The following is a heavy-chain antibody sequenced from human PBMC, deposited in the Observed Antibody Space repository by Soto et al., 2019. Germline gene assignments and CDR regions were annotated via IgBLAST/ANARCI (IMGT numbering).Heavy chain of an antibody. J-gene: IGHJ4*01. CDR1: GGTFSSYT. CDR2: IIPFLDVA. CDR3: ARDSSLAGRPFDY. V-gene: IGHV1-69*08. Sequence: VQLVQSGAEVKKPASSVKVSCKASGGTFSSYTISWVRQAPGQGLEWMGRIIPFLDVANYAQKFQGRVTITADKSTSTAYMELRSLRSEDTAMYYCARDSSLAGRPFDYWGHGTLVTVSS. D-gene: IGHD6-19*01.